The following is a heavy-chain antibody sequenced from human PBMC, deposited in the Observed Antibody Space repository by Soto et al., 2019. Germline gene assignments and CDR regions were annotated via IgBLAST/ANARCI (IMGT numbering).Heavy chain of an antibody. CDR2: INPNSGDT. J-gene: IGHJ5*01. D-gene: IGHD6-19*01. Sequence: ASVKVSCKASEYTFTGYYMHWVRQAPGQGLEWMGWINPNSGDTKNAQKFQGRVTMTRDTSISTAYMELSRLTSDDTAVYYCARDMAVAGTSVFDCWGQGNLVTVS. CDR1: EYTFTGYY. CDR3: ARDMAVAGTSVFDC. V-gene: IGHV1-2*02.